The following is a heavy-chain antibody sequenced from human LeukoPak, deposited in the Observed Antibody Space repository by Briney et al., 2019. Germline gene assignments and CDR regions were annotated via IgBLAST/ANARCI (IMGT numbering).Heavy chain of an antibody. D-gene: IGHD3-22*01. V-gene: IGHV3-30*18. CDR3: AKDYYDSSGYYY. J-gene: IGHJ4*02. CDR1: GFTFSSYG. Sequence: GGSLRLSCAASGFTFSSYGMHWVRQAPGKGLEWVAVISYDGSNKYYADSVKGRFTISRDNSKNALYLQVNSLSAEDTAVYYCAKDYYDSSGYYYWGQGTLVTVSS. CDR2: ISYDGSNK.